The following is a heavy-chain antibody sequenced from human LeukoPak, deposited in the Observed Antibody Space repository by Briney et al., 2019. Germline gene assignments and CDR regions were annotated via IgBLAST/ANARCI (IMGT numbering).Heavy chain of an antibody. CDR1: GFTFSSYA. CDR3: AKETVGSGYGRRGGEFDY. J-gene: IGHJ4*02. D-gene: IGHD5-12*01. V-gene: IGHV3-23*01. Sequence: GGSLRLSCAASGFTFSSYAMSWVRQAPGKGLEWVSAISGSGGSTYYADSVKGRFTISRDNSKNTLYLQMNSLRAEDTAVYYCAKETVGSGYGRRGGEFDYWGQGTLVTVSS. CDR2: ISGSGGST.